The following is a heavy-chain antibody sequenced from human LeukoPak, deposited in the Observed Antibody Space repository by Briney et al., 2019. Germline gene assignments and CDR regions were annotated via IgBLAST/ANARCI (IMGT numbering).Heavy chain of an antibody. CDR1: AFTFSSYD. V-gene: IGHV3-13*04. Sequence: PGGSLRLSCAASAFTFSSYDMHWVRQATGKGLEWVSAIGTAGDTYYPGSVKGQFTISRENAKNSLYLQMNSLRAGDTAVYYCARGVRSGELPVFDYWGQGTLVTVSS. D-gene: IGHD3-10*01. J-gene: IGHJ4*02. CDR2: IGTAGDT. CDR3: ARGVRSGELPVFDY.